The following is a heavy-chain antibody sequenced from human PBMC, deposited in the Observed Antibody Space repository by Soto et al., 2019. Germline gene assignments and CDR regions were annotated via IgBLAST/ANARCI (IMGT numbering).Heavy chain of an antibody. Sequence: QVQLVQSGAEVKKPGSSVKVSCNASGGTFSSYTISWVRQAPGQGLEWMGRIIPILGIANYAQKFQGRVTITADKSTSTAYMELSSLRSEDTAVYYCAGGAGTLEGFDPWGQGTLVTVSS. D-gene: IGHD1-1*01. J-gene: IGHJ5*02. V-gene: IGHV1-69*02. CDR1: GGTFSSYT. CDR2: IIPILGIA. CDR3: AGGAGTLEGFDP.